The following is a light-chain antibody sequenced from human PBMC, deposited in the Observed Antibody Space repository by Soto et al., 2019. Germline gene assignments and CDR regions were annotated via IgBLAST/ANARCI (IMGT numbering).Light chain of an antibody. Sequence: EIVMTQSPATLSVSPGESATLSCRASQIVSSNLAWHQQKPGQAPRILMYDASTRATGISARFSGSGSGTEFTLTISSLQSEDFAVYYCQQYHNWPITFGQGTRLEIK. CDR1: QIVSSN. V-gene: IGKV3-15*01. J-gene: IGKJ5*01. CDR3: QQYHNWPIT. CDR2: DAS.